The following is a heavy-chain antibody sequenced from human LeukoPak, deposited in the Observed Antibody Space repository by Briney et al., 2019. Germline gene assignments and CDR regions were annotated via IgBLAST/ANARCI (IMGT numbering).Heavy chain of an antibody. CDR1: GVSISSYY. CDR3: ARDTSSGWYYFDY. V-gene: IGHV4-4*07. D-gene: IGHD6-19*01. CDR2: MYISGST. J-gene: IGHJ4*02. Sequence: SETLSLTCTVSGVSISSYYWSWIRQPAGKGLEWIGRMYISGSTNYNPSLKSRVTMSVDTSKNQFSLKLSPVTAADTAVYYCARDTSSGWYYFDYWGQGTLVTVSS.